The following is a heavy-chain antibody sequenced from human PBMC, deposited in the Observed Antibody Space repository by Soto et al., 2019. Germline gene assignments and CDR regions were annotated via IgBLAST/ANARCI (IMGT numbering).Heavy chain of an antibody. V-gene: IGHV1-3*04. CDR3: ARGELRYWYTMDV. J-gene: IGHJ6*02. Sequence: ASVKVSCKASGYTFTSYALHWLRQAPGQRPEWMGWILTGNGNTNYSQNFQGRVTIARDTFARTAYMELSSLRSEDTAVYYCARGELRYWYTMDVWGQGTTVTVSS. CDR2: ILTGNGNT. D-gene: IGHD1-26*01. CDR1: GYTFTSYA.